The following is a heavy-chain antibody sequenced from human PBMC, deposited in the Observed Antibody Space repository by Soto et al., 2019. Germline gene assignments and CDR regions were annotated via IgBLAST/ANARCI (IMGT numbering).Heavy chain of an antibody. D-gene: IGHD3-10*01. CDR1: GYTFTAYY. CDR3: ARDGNGYYYGSGSYSSGWFDP. CDR2: INPNSGGT. V-gene: IGHV1-2*02. J-gene: IGHJ5*02. Sequence: GASVKVSCKASGYTFTAYYIHWVRQAPGQGLEWMGWINPNSGGTNYAQKFQGRVTMTRDTSISTAYMELSRLRSDETAVYYCARDGNGYYYGSGSYSSGWFDPWGQGTLVTVSS.